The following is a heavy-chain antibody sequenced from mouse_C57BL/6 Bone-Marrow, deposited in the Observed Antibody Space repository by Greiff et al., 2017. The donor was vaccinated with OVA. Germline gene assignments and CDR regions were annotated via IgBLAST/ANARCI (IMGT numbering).Heavy chain of an antibody. CDR1: GYTFTSYG. D-gene: IGHD2-3*01. CDR2: IYPRSGNT. Sequence: VQGVESGAELARPGASVKLSCKASGYTFTSYGISWVKQRTGQGLEWIGEIYPRSGNTYYTEKFKGKATLTADKSSSTAYMELRSLTSEDSAVYFCARWRWGTAYWGQGTLVTVSA. CDR3: ARWRWGTAY. V-gene: IGHV1-81*01. J-gene: IGHJ3*01.